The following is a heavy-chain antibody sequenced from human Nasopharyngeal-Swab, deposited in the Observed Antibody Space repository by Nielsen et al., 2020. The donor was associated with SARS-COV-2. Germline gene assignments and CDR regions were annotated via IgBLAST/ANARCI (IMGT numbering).Heavy chain of an antibody. V-gene: IGHV3-9*01. CDR1: GFTFDDYA. Sequence: SLKISCAASGFTFDDYAMHRVRQAPGKGLEWVSGISWNSGSIGYADSVKGRFTISRDNAKNSLYLQMNSLRAEDTALYYCAKLAFVGTTYDAFDIWGQGTMVTVSS. CDR2: ISWNSGSI. CDR3: AKLAFVGTTYDAFDI. J-gene: IGHJ3*02. D-gene: IGHD7-27*01.